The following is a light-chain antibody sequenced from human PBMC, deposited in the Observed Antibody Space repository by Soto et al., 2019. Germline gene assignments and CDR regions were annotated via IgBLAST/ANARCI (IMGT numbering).Light chain of an antibody. CDR1: QAVSTW. J-gene: IGKJ2*01. V-gene: IGKV1-12*01. CDR2: AAS. CDR3: QQANSFPYS. Sequence: DIQMTQSPSFVSASVGDRVTITCRASQAVSTWLAWYQQKPGDAPKLLIYAASTLQSGVPSRFSGSGSGTDFTLTIRSLQPEDFATYYCQQANSFPYSFGQGTKLEI.